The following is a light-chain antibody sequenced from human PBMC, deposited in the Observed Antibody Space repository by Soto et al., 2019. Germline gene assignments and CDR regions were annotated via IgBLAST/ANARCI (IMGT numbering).Light chain of an antibody. CDR3: QQSYITPQT. J-gene: IGKJ2*01. CDR1: QSISSY. V-gene: IGKV1-39*01. CDR2: AAS. Sequence: DIQMTQSPSSLSASVGDRVTITCRASQSISSYLNWYQQKPGKAPKLLIYAASSLQSGVPSRFSGSGSGTDFTLTISSLQPDDFATYYCQQSYITPQTVSQGTKLPIK.